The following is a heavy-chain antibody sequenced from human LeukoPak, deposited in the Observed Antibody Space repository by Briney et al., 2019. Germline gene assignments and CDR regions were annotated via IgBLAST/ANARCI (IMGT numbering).Heavy chain of an antibody. V-gene: IGHV3-74*01. Sequence: GGSLRLSCAASGFNFSDYYMSWIRQAPGKGLEWVSLINADGSTTTYADSVKGRFTISRDNARNTLSLQMNSLTIEDTAVYYCVVVVEPPDSDGYDVWGQGTMITVSS. J-gene: IGHJ3*01. D-gene: IGHD1-14*01. CDR3: VVVVEPPDSDGYDV. CDR1: GFNFSDYY. CDR2: INADGSTT.